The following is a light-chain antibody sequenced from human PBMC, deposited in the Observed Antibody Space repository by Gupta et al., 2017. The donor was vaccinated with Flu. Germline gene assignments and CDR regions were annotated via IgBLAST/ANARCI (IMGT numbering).Light chain of an antibody. CDR2: KNN. CDR3: AAWDDSLLRV. CDR1: SSNSGSHT. V-gene: IGLV1-44*01. Sequence: QSVLAQPPSASETPAQRVIISCSGSSSNSGSHTVSWYQQLPGTAPKLLLYKNNQRPSGVPDRFSGSKSGTSASLAISGLQSEDEADYYCAAWDDSLLRVFGGGTKVTVL. J-gene: IGLJ3*02.